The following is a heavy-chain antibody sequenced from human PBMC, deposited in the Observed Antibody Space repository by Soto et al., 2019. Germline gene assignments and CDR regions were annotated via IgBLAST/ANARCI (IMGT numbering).Heavy chain of an antibody. D-gene: IGHD4-4*01. CDR3: AGTVEIPYYHGMDV. Sequence: QVQLVQSGAEVKKPGSSVRVSCKASGGTLRSHAINWVRQAPGQGLEWMGGIITIFGSPYYAQKCQGRVTITADESLITAYVELSSLRSEDTAVYYGAGTVEIPYYHGMDVWGQGTTVTVSS. J-gene: IGHJ6*02. CDR2: IITIFGSP. V-gene: IGHV1-69*01. CDR1: GGTLRSHA.